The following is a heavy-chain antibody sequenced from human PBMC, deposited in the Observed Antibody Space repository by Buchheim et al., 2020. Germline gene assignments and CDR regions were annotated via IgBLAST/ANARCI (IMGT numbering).Heavy chain of an antibody. Sequence: EVQLVESGGGLVQPGGSLRLSCAASGFIFSSYWMSWVRQAPGKGLEWVANIKQDGSEKYYVDSVKGRFTISRDNAKNSLYLQMNSLRAEDTAVYYCASGYLAYYDILTGFWGQGTL. D-gene: IGHD3-9*01. CDR2: IKQDGSEK. J-gene: IGHJ4*02. V-gene: IGHV3-7*01. CDR1: GFIFSSYW. CDR3: ASGYLAYYDILTGF.